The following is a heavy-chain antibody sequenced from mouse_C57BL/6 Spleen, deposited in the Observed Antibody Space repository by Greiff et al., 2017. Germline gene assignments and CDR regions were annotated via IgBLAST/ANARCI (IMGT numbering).Heavy chain of an antibody. D-gene: IGHD4-1*01. V-gene: IGHV1-52*01. J-gene: IGHJ1*03. CDR2: IDPSDSET. Sequence: QVQLKQPGAELVRPGSSVKLSCKASGYTFTSYWMHWVKQRPIQGLEWIGNIDPSDSETHYNQKFKDKATLTVDKSSSTAYMQLSSLTSEDSAVYYCAKRGRGYFDVWGTGTTVTVSS. CDR3: AKRGRGYFDV. CDR1: GYTFTSYW.